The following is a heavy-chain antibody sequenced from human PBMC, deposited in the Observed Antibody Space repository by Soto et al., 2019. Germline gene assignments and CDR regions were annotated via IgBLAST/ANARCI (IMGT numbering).Heavy chain of an antibody. CDR2: ISYDGSNK. V-gene: IGHV3-30-3*01. CDR1: GFTFSSYA. J-gene: IGHJ4*02. Sequence: GGSLRLSCAASGFTFSSYAMHWVRQAPGKGLEWVAVISYDGSNKYYADSVKGRFTISRDNSKNTLYLQMNSLRAEDTAVYYCARDSPVGATLQHLNYWGQGTLVTVSS. CDR3: ARDSPVGATLQHLNY. D-gene: IGHD1-26*01.